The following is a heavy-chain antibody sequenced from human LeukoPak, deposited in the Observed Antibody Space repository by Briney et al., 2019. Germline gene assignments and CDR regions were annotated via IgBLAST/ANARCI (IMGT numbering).Heavy chain of an antibody. CDR2: INPNSGDT. V-gene: IGHV1-2*02. J-gene: IGHJ6*03. D-gene: IGHD2-21*01. Sequence: SVKVSCKASGYTFTSYGFTWVRQAPGQGLEWMGWINPNSGDTNYAQKFQGRVTMTRDTSISTAYMELSRLRSDGTAVYYCARDPYYYYHFRDVWGKGTTVTVSS. CDR1: GYTFTSYG. CDR3: ARDPYYYYHFRDV.